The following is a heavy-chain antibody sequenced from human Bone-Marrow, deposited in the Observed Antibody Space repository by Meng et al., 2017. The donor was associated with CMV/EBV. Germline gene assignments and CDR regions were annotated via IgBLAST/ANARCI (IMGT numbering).Heavy chain of an antibody. CDR1: GYTFTSYG. Sequence: VWGGRSGSEGKEPGASVKGSCKGSGYTFTSYGISWVRQAPGQGLEWMGWISAYNGNTNYAQKLQGRVTMTTDTSTSTAYMELRSLRSDDTAVYYCVWITMVRGVTGGVGFDPWGQGTLVTVSS. V-gene: IGHV1-18*01. J-gene: IGHJ5*02. CDR2: ISAYNGNT. D-gene: IGHD3-10*01. CDR3: VWITMVRGVTGGVGFDP.